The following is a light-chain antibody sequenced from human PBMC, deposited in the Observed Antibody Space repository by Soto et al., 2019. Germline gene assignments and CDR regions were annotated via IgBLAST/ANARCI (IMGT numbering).Light chain of an antibody. V-gene: IGLV3-1*01. CDR1: NLGSKY. CDR3: QAWDSSAHVV. CDR2: QDN. Sequence: SYELTQPPSVSVSPGQPATLTCSGDNLGSKYVCWYQQKPGQSPALVIYQDNKRPSGIPERLSGSNSGNTATLTISGTQAMDEADYYCQAWDSSAHVVFGGGTKRTVL. J-gene: IGLJ2*01.